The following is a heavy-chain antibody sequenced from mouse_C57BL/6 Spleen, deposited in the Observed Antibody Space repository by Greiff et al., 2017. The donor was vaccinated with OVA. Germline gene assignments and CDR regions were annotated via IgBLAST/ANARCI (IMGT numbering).Heavy chain of an antibody. Sequence: QVQLQQPGAELVKPGASVKMSCKASGYTFTSYWITWVKQRPGQGLEWIGDIYPGSGSTNYNEKFKSKATLTVDTSSSTAYMQLSSLTSEDSAVYYCARRKGTVVGDYYAMDYWGQGTSVTVSS. J-gene: IGHJ4*01. D-gene: IGHD1-1*01. CDR1: GYTFTSYW. CDR3: ARRKGTVVGDYYAMDY. CDR2: IYPGSGST. V-gene: IGHV1-55*01.